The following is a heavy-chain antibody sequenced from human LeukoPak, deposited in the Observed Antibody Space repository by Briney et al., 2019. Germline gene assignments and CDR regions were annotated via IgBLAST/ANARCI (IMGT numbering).Heavy chain of an antibody. CDR3: ARDTQLGSFDY. Sequence: PSETLSLTCTVSGGSISSYYWSWIRQPPGKGLEWIGYIYYSGSINYNPSLKSRVTISVDTSKNQFSLKLSFVTAADTAVYYCARDTQLGSFDYWGQGSLVTVSS. V-gene: IGHV4-59*01. CDR1: GGSISSYY. CDR2: IYYSGSI. J-gene: IGHJ4*02. D-gene: IGHD1-1*01.